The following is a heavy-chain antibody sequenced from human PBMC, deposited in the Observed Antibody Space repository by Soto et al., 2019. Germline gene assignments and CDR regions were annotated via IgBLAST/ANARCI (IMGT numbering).Heavy chain of an antibody. CDR3: ASPPGANYYYGMDV. CDR1: GYSFTSYW. J-gene: IGHJ6*02. V-gene: IGHV5-10-1*01. Sequence: PGESLKISCKGSGYSFTSYWISWVRQMPGKGLEWMGRIDPSDSYTNYSPSFQGHVTISADKSISTAYLQWSSLKASDTAMYYCASPPGANYYYGMDVWGQGTTVTVSS. CDR2: IDPSDSYT. D-gene: IGHD3-10*01.